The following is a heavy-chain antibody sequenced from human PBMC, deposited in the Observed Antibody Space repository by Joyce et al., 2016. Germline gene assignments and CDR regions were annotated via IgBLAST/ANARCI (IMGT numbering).Heavy chain of an antibody. CDR3: ARDEIDVSASYIGDRSPFDY. CDR1: GFTFIKYG. J-gene: IGHJ4*02. Sequence: VQLVESGGGVVQPGRPLRLSCAASGFTFIKYGFHWVRQVPGKGMEWVNFITSDGRNKYYADSVRGRFTISRDNSKNTLFLQTSSLRADDTAVYYCARDEIDVSASYIGDRSPFDYWGQGTLVTVSS. CDR2: ITSDGRNK. D-gene: IGHD2-21*02. V-gene: IGHV3-30*03.